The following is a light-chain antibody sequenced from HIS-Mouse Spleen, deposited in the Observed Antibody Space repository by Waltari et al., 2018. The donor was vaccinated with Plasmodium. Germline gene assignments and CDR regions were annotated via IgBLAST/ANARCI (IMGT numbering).Light chain of an antibody. Sequence: QSALTQPRSVSGSPGQSVTISCTGTSSDVGGYNYVSWYQQHPGKAPKLIIYDVSKRPLGVPGLFSGSKSGHTASLTISVLQAEDEADYYCCSYAGSYTYVFGTGTKVTVL. CDR2: DVS. J-gene: IGLJ1*01. V-gene: IGLV2-11*01. CDR3: CSYAGSYTYV. CDR1: SSDVGGYNY.